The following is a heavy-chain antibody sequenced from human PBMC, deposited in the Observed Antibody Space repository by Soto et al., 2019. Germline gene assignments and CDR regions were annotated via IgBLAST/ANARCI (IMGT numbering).Heavy chain of an antibody. D-gene: IGHD1-26*01. Sequence: QVQLQESGPGLVKPSQTLSLTCTVSGGSISSGGYYWSWIRQHPGKGLEWIGYIYYSGSTYYNPSLKSRVTISVDTSKTQFALTLSSVTAADTAGYYCARVRGGGPFDDWGQGTLVTFSS. J-gene: IGHJ4*02. V-gene: IGHV4-31*03. CDR1: GGSISSGGYY. CDR2: IYYSGST. CDR3: ARVRGGGPFDD.